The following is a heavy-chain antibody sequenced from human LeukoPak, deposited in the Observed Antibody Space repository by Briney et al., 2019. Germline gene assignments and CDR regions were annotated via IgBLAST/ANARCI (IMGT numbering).Heavy chain of an antibody. V-gene: IGHV1-2*04. CDR1: GYTLTGYY. CDR3: AREIGCSSTSCYAAFDY. D-gene: IGHD2-2*01. CDR2: INPNSGGT. J-gene: IGHJ4*02. Sequence: ASVKVSCKASGYTLTGYYMHWVRQAPGQGLEWMGWINPNSGGTNYAQKFQGWVTMTRDTSISTAYMELSRLRSDDTAVYYCAREIGCSSTSCYAAFDYWGQGTLVTVSS.